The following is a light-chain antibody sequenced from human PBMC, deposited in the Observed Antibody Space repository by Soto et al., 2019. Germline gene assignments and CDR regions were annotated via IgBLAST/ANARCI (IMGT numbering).Light chain of an antibody. Sequence: DILMTQSPISLPVTSGEPASISCWSSRGLLHSTGKNYLDWFLQKPGQSPKLLIYLGSNRASGVPDRFSGSGSGTNFTLRISRVEAEDVGVYYCMQALQSPRTFGRGTKVEIK. CDR1: RGLLHSTGKNY. V-gene: IGKV2-28*01. J-gene: IGKJ1*01. CDR2: LGS. CDR3: MQALQSPRT.